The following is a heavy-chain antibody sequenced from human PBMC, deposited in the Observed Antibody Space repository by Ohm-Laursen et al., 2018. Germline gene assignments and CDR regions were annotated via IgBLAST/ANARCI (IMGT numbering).Heavy chain of an antibody. CDR2: ISSASTTI. J-gene: IGHJ6*02. D-gene: IGHD4-17*01. CDR3: ARDRKNGDSGYGMDV. CDR1: GFTFSSYH. V-gene: IGHV3-48*01. Sequence: GSLRLSCAASGFTFSSYHINWVRQAPGKGLEWVSLISSASTTIYYADSVKGRFTISRDNAKNTVYMQMDSLRAEDRAVYYCARDRKNGDSGYGMDVWGHGTTATVSS.